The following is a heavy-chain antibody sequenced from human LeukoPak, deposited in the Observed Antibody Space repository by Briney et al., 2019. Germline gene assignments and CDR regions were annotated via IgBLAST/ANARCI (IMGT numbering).Heavy chain of an antibody. V-gene: IGHV1-2*02. J-gene: IGHJ4*02. Sequence: ASVKVSCKASGYTFTGYYMHWVRQAPGQGLEWMGWINPNSGGTNYAQKFQGRVTMTRDTSISTAYMELSRLRSDDTAVYYCAKSALYGYYGSGSYYEELDYWGQGTLVTVSS. CDR1: GYTFTGYY. D-gene: IGHD3-10*01. CDR3: AKSALYGYYGSGSYYEELDY. CDR2: INPNSGGT.